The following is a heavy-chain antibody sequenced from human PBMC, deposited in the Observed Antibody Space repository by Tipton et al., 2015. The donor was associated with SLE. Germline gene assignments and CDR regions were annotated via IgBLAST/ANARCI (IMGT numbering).Heavy chain of an antibody. CDR1: GESITSYY. CDR2: VYSSGSA. CDR3: ARGGGSYYDY. J-gene: IGHJ4*02. Sequence: TLSLTCSVSGESITSYYWSWFRQSTGRGLEWIGRVYSSGSANYNPALISRVSMSVDTSKNQFFLTLRSVTAADTAVYYCARGGGSYYDYWGQGTLVTVSS. D-gene: IGHD1-26*01. V-gene: IGHV4-4*07.